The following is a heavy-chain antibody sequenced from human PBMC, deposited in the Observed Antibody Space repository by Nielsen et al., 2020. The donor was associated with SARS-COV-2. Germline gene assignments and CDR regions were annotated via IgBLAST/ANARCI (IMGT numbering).Heavy chain of an antibody. CDR1: GFTFSSYW. D-gene: IGHD6-19*01. J-gene: IGHJ4*02. Sequence: GGSLRLSCAASGFTFSSYWMHWVRQAPGKGLVWVSRINSDGSSTSYADSVKGRFTISRDNSKNTLYLQMNSLRAEDTAVYYCAKGEEGIAVAGTSLDYWGQGTLVTVSS. CDR2: INSDGSST. V-gene: IGHV3-74*01. CDR3: AKGEEGIAVAGTSLDY.